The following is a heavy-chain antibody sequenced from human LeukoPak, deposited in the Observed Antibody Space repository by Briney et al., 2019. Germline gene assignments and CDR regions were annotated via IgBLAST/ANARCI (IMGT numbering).Heavy chain of an antibody. Sequence: ASVKVSCKASGYFFNDYHMHWVRQAPGQGLEWMGWINPNNDDTKYAQRFQDRVTMTKDTSIGTAYMELNRLRSDDTAVYYCARVGGGYNYHIDLWGQGTLVTVSS. J-gene: IGHJ5*02. CDR3: ARVGGGYNYHIDL. D-gene: IGHD5-24*01. V-gene: IGHV1-2*02. CDR2: INPNNDDT. CDR1: GYFFNDYH.